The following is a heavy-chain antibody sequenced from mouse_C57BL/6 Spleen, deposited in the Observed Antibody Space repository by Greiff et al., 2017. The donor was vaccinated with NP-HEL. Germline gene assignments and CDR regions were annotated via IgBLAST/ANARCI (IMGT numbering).Heavy chain of an antibody. CDR3: ASTLSLLLRYSALDY. D-gene: IGHD1-1*01. V-gene: IGHV1-22*01. CDR2: INPNNGGT. CDR1: GYTFTDYN. J-gene: IGHJ2*01. Sequence: EVQLQQSGPELVKPGASVKMSCKASGYTFTDYNMHWVKQSHGKSLEWIGYINPNNGGTSYNQKFKGKATLTVNKSSSTAYMELRSLTSEDSAVYYCASTLSLLLRYSALDYWGQGTTLTVSS.